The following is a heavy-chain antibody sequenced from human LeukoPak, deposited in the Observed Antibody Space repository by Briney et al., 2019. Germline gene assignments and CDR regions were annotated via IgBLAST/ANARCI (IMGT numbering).Heavy chain of an antibody. V-gene: IGHV4-39*07. CDR1: GGSISSSSYY. CDR3: ARDHGRYDSSGYYPDAFDI. Sequence: SETLSLTCTVSGGSISSSSYYWGWIRQPPGKGLEWIGSIYYSGSTYYNPSLKSRVTISVDTSKNQFSLKLSSVTAADTAVYYCARDHGRYDSSGYYPDAFDIWGQGTMVTVSS. CDR2: IYYSGST. J-gene: IGHJ3*02. D-gene: IGHD3-22*01.